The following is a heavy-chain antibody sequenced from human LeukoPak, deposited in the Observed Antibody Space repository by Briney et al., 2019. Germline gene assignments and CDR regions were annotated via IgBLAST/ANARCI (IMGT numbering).Heavy chain of an antibody. CDR2: ISGYDGET. Sequence: GASVKVSCKAAGYTFTNYAISWVRQAPGQGLEWMGWISGYDGETKYIEKVQGRVTMTTDTSTRTAYMDLRSLRSDDTAVYYCARDRGIAAAGDWFDPWGQGTLVTVSS. D-gene: IGHD6-13*01. J-gene: IGHJ5*02. CDR1: GYTFTNYA. V-gene: IGHV1-18*01. CDR3: ARDRGIAAAGDWFDP.